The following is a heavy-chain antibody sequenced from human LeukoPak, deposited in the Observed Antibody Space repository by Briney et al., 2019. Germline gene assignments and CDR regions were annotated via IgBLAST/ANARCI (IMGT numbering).Heavy chain of an antibody. CDR3: ARRMVRGVYGVDY. Sequence: SETLSLTCAVYNGSFSGYYWSWIRQPPGKGLEWIGEINHSGSTNYNPSLKSRVTISEDTSKNQFSLKLTSVTAADTAVYYCARRMVRGVYGVDYWGQGTLVTVSS. V-gene: IGHV4-34*01. J-gene: IGHJ4*02. CDR1: NGSFSGYY. D-gene: IGHD3-10*01. CDR2: INHSGST.